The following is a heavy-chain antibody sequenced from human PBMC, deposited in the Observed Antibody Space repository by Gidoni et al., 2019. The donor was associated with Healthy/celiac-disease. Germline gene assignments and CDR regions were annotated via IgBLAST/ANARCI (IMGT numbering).Heavy chain of an antibody. V-gene: IGHV3-23*01. Sequence: EVQLLESGGGLVQPGGSLRLSCAASGFTFSSYAMSWVRQAPGKGLEWVSAINGSGGSTYYADSVKGRFTISRDNSKNTLYLQMNSLRAEDTAVYYCAKLEPRYYYDSSGYFTYWGQGTLVTVSS. D-gene: IGHD3-22*01. CDR1: GFTFSSYA. CDR3: AKLEPRYYYDSSGYFTY. CDR2: INGSGGST. J-gene: IGHJ4*02.